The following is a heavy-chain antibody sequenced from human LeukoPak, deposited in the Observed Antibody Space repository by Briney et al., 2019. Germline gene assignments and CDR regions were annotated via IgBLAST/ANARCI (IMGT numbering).Heavy chain of an antibody. Sequence: GESLKISCKGSGYSFTSYWIGWVRQMPGKGLEWMGIIYPGDSDTRYSPFFQGQVTISADKSISTAYLQWSSLKASDTAMYYCARLRGYYDNSGYRYFDYWGQGTLVTVSS. V-gene: IGHV5-51*01. CDR3: ARLRGYYDNSGYRYFDY. CDR1: GYSFTSYW. CDR2: IYPGDSDT. D-gene: IGHD3-22*01. J-gene: IGHJ4*02.